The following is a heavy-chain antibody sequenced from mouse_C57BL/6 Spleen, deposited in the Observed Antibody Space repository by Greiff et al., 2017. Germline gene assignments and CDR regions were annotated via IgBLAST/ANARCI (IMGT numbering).Heavy chain of an antibody. Sequence: VQLQQSGPELVKPGASVKISCKASGYSFTGYYMNWVKQSPEKSLEWIGVINPSTGGTTYNQKFKAKATLTVDKSSSTAYMQLKSLTSEDSAVYYCARSWIITTGGDYWGQGTTLTVSS. V-gene: IGHV1-42*01. J-gene: IGHJ2*01. D-gene: IGHD1-1*01. CDR3: ARSWIITTGGDY. CDR2: INPSTGGT. CDR1: GYSFTGYY.